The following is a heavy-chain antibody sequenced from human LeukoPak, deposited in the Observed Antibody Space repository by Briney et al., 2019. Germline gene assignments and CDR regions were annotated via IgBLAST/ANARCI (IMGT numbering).Heavy chain of an antibody. J-gene: IGHJ4*02. Sequence: SETLSLSCTVSGGSISSSSSYWGWIRQPPGKGLGWIGGIYYSGSTYYNPSLKSRVTISVDTSKNQFSLKLSSVTAADTAVYCAGHRFFDWLSPFDYWGQGTLVTVSS. D-gene: IGHD3-9*01. CDR3: AGHRFFDWLSPFDY. CDR1: GGSISSSSSY. CDR2: IYYSGST. V-gene: IGHV4-39*01.